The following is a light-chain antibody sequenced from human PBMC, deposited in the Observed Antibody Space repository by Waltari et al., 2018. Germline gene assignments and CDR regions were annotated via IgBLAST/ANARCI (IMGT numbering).Light chain of an antibody. Sequence: SSELTQDPAVSVALGQTVTITCQGDRLRSFYASWYQLKPGQAPVRVIYGKNHRPPGIPDRCSGSNSGNTSSLTITGARAEDEADYYCDSRDSSDKPLGVFGTGTQVTVL. J-gene: IGLJ1*01. CDR2: GKN. CDR1: RLRSFY. CDR3: DSRDSSDKPLGV. V-gene: IGLV3-19*01.